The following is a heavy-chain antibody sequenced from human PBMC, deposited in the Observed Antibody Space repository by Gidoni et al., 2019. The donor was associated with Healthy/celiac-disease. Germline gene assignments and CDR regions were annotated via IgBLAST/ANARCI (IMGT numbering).Heavy chain of an antibody. J-gene: IGHJ6*02. CDR2: IHAYNGDT. CDR3: ASPFPATPKAAAYDYYGMDV. D-gene: IGHD6-13*01. V-gene: IGHV1-18*01. Sequence: QVQLVQSGAEVKKPGASVKVSCKASGYTFTSYGISWVRQAPGQGLEWMGWIHAYNGDTNYAQKLQGRVTMTTDTSTSIAYMELRSLRSDDTAVYYCASPFPATPKAAAYDYYGMDVWGQGTTVTVSS. CDR1: GYTFTSYG.